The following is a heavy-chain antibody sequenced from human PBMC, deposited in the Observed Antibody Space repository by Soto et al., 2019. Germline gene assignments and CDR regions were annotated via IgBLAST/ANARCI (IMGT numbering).Heavy chain of an antibody. Sequence: PGESLKISCKGSGYSFVSYCIAWVRQMPGKGLEWMGIIYPGDSDTRYSPSFQGQVTISADKSISTAYLQWSSLKASDTAIYYCARTAAAGKYYYGVDVWGQGTTVTVSS. CDR1: GYSFVSYC. V-gene: IGHV5-51*01. CDR2: IYPGDSDT. CDR3: ARTAAAGKYYYGVDV. D-gene: IGHD6-13*01. J-gene: IGHJ6*02.